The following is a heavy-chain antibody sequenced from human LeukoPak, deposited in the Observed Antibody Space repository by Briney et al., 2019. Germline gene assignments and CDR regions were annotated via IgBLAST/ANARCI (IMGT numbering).Heavy chain of an antibody. D-gene: IGHD6-13*01. J-gene: IGHJ3*02. V-gene: IGHV3-53*01. CDR3: AREQQLVRSFDI. Sequence: GGSLRLSCAASGFTVSSNYMSWVPQAPGKGLEWGSVIYSGGSTYYADSVKGRFTISRDNSKNTLYLQMNSLRAEDTAVYYCAREQQLVRSFDIWGQGTMVTVSS. CDR2: IYSGGST. CDR1: GFTVSSNY.